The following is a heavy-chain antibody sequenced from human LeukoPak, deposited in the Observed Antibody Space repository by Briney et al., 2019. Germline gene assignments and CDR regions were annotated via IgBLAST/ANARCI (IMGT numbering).Heavy chain of an antibody. CDR1: GFTFSSYW. Sequence: GGSLGLSCAASGFTFSSYWMHWVRQAPGKGLVWVSRINSDGSSTSYADSVKGRFTISRDNAKNTLYLQMNSLRAEDTAVYYCAGERLRSGFDPWGQGTLVTVSS. V-gene: IGHV3-74*01. CDR2: INSDGSST. J-gene: IGHJ5*02. D-gene: IGHD4-17*01. CDR3: AGERLRSGFDP.